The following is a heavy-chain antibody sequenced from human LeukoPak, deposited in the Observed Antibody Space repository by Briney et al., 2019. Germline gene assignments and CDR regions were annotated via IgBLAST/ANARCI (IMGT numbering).Heavy chain of an antibody. J-gene: IGHJ5*02. CDR2: ISYDGSNK. V-gene: IGHV3-30*03. CDR3: ARSMTYYDFWSGLGFDP. CDR1: GFTFSSYG. Sequence: TGGSLRLSCAASGFTFSSYGMHWVRQAPGKGLEWVAVISYDGSNKYYADSVKGRFTISRDNSKNTLYLQMNSLRAEDTAVYYCARSMTYYDFWSGLGFDPWGQGTLVTVSS. D-gene: IGHD3-3*01.